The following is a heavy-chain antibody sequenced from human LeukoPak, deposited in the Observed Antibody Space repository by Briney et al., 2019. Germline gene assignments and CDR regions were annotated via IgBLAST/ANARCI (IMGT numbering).Heavy chain of an antibody. CDR1: GFTFSTYW. Sequence: SGGSLRLSCAASGFTFSTYWMSWVRQAPGKGLEWVANIKQDGSEKYYVDSVKGRFTISRDNAKNSLYLQMNSLRAEDTAVYYCARDSSSWRRSGYAFDIWGQGTMVTVSS. CDR2: IKQDGSEK. D-gene: IGHD6-13*01. J-gene: IGHJ3*02. CDR3: ARDSSSWRRSGYAFDI. V-gene: IGHV3-7*01.